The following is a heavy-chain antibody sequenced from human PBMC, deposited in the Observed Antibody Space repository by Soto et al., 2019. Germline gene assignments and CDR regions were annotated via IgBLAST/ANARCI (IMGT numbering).Heavy chain of an antibody. J-gene: IGHJ4*02. CDR3: ARDYGDYVPRNDY. V-gene: IGHV3-48*01. D-gene: IGHD4-17*01. CDR1: GFTFSSYS. CDR2: ISSSDINI. Sequence: EVQLVESGGGLIQPGGSLRLSCAASGFTFSSYSMNWVRQAPGKGLEWISYISSSDINIYYADSVKGRFTIFRDIAKNSLYLQMNSLRAEDTAVYYCARDYGDYVPRNDYWGQGTLVTVSS.